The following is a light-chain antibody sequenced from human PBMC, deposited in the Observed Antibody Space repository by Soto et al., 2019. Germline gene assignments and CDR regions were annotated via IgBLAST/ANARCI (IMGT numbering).Light chain of an antibody. CDR3: QQYTSYPRA. J-gene: IGKJ1*01. Sequence: DIQMTQSPSTLSASVGDRVTITCRASQSISNFLAWYQQKPGKAPKLLIYDASNLGSGVPSRFSGSGSGTDFTLTISGLQPDDFTTYYCQQYTSYPRAFGQGTKVDIK. V-gene: IGKV1-5*01. CDR1: QSISNF. CDR2: DAS.